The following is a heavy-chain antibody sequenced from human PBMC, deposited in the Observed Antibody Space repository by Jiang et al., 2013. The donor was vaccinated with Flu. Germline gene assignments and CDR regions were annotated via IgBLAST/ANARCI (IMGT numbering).Heavy chain of an antibody. D-gene: IGHD1-26*01. CDR3: ARSNLVGATYY. CDR2: IYWNDDK. V-gene: IGHV2-5*01. Sequence: KPTQTLTLTCTFSGFSLSTSGVGVGWIRQPPGKALEWLALIYWNDDKLYSPSLKSRLTTTKDTSKNQVVLTMTNMDPVDTATYYCARSNLVGATYYWGQGTLVTVSS. J-gene: IGHJ4*02. CDR1: GFSLSTSGVG.